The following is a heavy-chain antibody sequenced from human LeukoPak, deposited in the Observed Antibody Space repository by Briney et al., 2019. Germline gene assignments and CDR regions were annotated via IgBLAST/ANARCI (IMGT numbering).Heavy chain of an antibody. J-gene: IGHJ4*02. V-gene: IGHV4-34*01. D-gene: IGHD3-22*01. CDR3: ARDLRDSSGYYYEGYFDY. Sequence: SETLSLTCAVYGGSFSGYYWSWIRQPPGKGLEWIGEINHSGSTNYNPSLKSRVTISVDTSKNQFSLKLSSVTAADTAVYYCARDLRDSSGYYYEGYFDYWGQGTLVTVSS. CDR1: GGSFSGYY. CDR2: INHSGST.